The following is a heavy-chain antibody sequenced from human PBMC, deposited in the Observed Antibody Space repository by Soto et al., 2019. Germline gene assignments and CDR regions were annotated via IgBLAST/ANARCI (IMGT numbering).Heavy chain of an antibody. J-gene: IGHJ6*02. CDR1: GGSFSGYY. Sequence: SETLSLTCAVYGGSFSGYYWSWIRQPPGKGLEWIGEINHSGSTNYNPSLKSRVTISVDTSTNQFSLKLSSVTAADTAVYYCARGDITMVRGVISIYYYYGMDVWGQGTTVTVSS. CDR2: INHSGST. V-gene: IGHV4-34*01. D-gene: IGHD3-10*01. CDR3: ARGDITMVRGVISIYYYYGMDV.